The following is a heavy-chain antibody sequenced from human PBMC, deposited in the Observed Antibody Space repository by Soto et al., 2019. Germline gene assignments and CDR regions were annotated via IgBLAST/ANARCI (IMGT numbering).Heavy chain of an antibody. CDR3: ARLDGSSWYSWVAFDI. J-gene: IGHJ3*02. CDR2: RNPNSGNT. Sequence: QVQLVQSGAEVKKPGASVKVSCKASGYTFTSYDINWVRQATGQGLEWMGWRNPNSGNTGYAQKFQGRVTMTRNTSRSTAYMKLSSLRSEDTAVYYCARLDGSSWYSWVAFDIWGQGTMVTVSS. D-gene: IGHD6-13*01. V-gene: IGHV1-8*01. CDR1: GYTFTSYD.